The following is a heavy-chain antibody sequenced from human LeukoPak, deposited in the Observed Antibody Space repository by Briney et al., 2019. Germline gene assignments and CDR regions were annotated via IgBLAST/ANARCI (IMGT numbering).Heavy chain of an antibody. J-gene: IGHJ1*01. V-gene: IGHV1-2*02. CDR3: ARDQTATIWPPKYFQH. Sequence: ASVKVSCKASGYTFTGYYMHWVQQAPGQGLEWMGWINPNSGGTNYAQKFQGRVTMTRDTSISTAYMELSRLRSDDTAVYYCARDQTATIWPPKYFQHWGQGTLVTVSS. CDR1: GYTFTGYY. D-gene: IGHD5-12*01. CDR2: INPNSGGT.